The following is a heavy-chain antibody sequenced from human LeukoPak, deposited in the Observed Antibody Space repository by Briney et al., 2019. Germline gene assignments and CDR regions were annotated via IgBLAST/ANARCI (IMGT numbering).Heavy chain of an antibody. CDR2: INPSGGST. J-gene: IGHJ3*02. CDR1: GYTFTSYY. V-gene: IGHV1-46*01. CDR3: ARDGVLGGDAFDI. D-gene: IGHD1-26*01. Sequence: ASVKVSCKASGYTFTSYYMHWVRQAPGQGLEWMGIINPSGGSTSYAQKFQGRVTMTRDMSTSTVYMELSSLRSEDTAVYYCARDGVLGGDAFDIWGQGTMVTVSS.